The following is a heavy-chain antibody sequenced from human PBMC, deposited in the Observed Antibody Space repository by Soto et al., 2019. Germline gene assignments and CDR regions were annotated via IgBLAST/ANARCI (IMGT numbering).Heavy chain of an antibody. Sequence: QVQLVQSGAEVKKPGSSVKVSCTASGGTFSSYAIRWVRQAPGQGLEWMGGIIPIFGTANYAQKFQGRVTITADEATSTAYMELSSLRSEDTAVYYCARDGYCSGGSCTNWFDPGGQGTLVTVSS. CDR3: ARDGYCSGGSCTNWFDP. CDR1: GGTFSSYA. J-gene: IGHJ5*02. V-gene: IGHV1-69*01. CDR2: IIPIFGTA. D-gene: IGHD2-15*01.